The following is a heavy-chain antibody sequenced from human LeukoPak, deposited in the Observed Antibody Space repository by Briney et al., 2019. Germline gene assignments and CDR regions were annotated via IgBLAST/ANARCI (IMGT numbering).Heavy chain of an antibody. CDR2: IIPIFGTA. D-gene: IGHD2-2*01. CDR3: ARFRGGDCNSNSCLLSWFDP. J-gene: IGHJ5*02. Sequence: ASVKVSCKASGGTFSSYAISWVRQAPGQGLEWMGGIIPIFGTANYAQKFQGRVTITTDESTSTAYMELSRLRSEDTAVYYCARFRGGDCNSNSCLLSWFDPWGQGTLVNVSS. V-gene: IGHV1-69*05. CDR1: GGTFSSYA.